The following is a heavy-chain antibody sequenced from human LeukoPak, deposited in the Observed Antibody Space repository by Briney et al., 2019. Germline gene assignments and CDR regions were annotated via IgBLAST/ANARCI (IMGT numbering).Heavy chain of an antibody. CDR2: ISATGGTT. CDR3: AKGKVTAFLDWFDP. CDR1: GFTFSTYA. D-gene: IGHD2-21*02. Sequence: GGSLRLSCAASGFTFSTYAVSCVRQAPGKGLEWVSAISATGGTTYYADSVKGRFTISRDNSKNTLYLQLNSLRAEDTAIYYCAKGKVTAFLDWFDPWGQGTLVTVSS. V-gene: IGHV3-23*01. J-gene: IGHJ5*02.